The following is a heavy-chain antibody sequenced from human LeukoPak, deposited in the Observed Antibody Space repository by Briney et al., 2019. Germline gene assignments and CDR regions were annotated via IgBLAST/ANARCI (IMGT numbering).Heavy chain of an antibody. CDR3: ARGSSVYSSSKDEYYYYYMDV. D-gene: IGHD6-6*01. CDR2: IYTSGST. J-gene: IGHJ6*03. CDR1: GGSISSYY. Sequence: SETLSLTCTVSGGSISSYYWSWIRQPAGKGLEWIGRIYTSGSTNYNPSLKSRVTISVDTSKNQFSLKLSSVTAADTAVYYCARGSSVYSSSKDEYYYYYMDVWGKGTTVTVSS. V-gene: IGHV4-4*07.